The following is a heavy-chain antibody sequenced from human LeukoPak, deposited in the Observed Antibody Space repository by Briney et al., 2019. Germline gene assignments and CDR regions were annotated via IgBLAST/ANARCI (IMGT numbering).Heavy chain of an antibody. CDR2: IYYSGST. D-gene: IGHD2-15*01. J-gene: IGHJ4*02. Sequence: SETLSLTCTVSGGSISSYYWSWIRQPPGKGLEWIGYIYYSGSTNYNPSLKSRVTISVDTSKNQFSLKLSSVTAADTAVYCCARGGRFFGYWGQGTLVTVSS. CDR1: GGSISSYY. CDR3: ARGGRFFGY. V-gene: IGHV4-59*01.